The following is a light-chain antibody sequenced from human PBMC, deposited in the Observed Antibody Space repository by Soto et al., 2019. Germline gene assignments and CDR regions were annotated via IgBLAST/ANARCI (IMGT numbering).Light chain of an antibody. CDR1: SSDVGGYNY. CDR2: DVS. Sequence: QSALTQPRSVSGSPGQSVAISCTGTSSDVGGYNYVSWYQQHPGRAPKLMIYDVSERPSGVPDRFSGSKSGYTASLTISGLQAEDEADYSCCSYAGSNMVILGGGTQLTVL. J-gene: IGLJ2*01. V-gene: IGLV2-11*01. CDR3: CSYAGSNMVI.